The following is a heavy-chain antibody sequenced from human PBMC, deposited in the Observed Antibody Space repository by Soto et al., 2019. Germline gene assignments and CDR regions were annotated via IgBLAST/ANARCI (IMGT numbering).Heavy chain of an antibody. CDR1: GGSFSGYY. CDR2: INHSGST. D-gene: IGHD5-18*01. J-gene: IGHJ4*02. Sequence: WETLSLTCAVYGGSFSGYYWSWIRQPPGKGLEWIGEINHSGSTNYNPSLKSRVTISVDTSKNQFSLKLSSVTAADTAVYYCARGSDTAMVKDWGQGTLVTVSS. V-gene: IGHV4-34*01. CDR3: ARGSDTAMVKD.